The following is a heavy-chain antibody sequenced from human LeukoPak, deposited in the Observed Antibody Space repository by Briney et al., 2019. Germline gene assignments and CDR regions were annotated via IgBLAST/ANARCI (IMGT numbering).Heavy chain of an antibody. CDR2: ISSTGGIT. V-gene: IGHV3-23*01. Sequence: PGGSLRLSCAASGITFSSYGMSWVRQAPGKGLEWVSSISSTGGITYYADSVKGRFTISRDNSKNTLYLQMNSLRAEDTAVYYCAKVGGSYRLDYWGQGTLVTVSS. CDR1: GITFSSYG. J-gene: IGHJ4*02. D-gene: IGHD1-26*01. CDR3: AKVGGSYRLDY.